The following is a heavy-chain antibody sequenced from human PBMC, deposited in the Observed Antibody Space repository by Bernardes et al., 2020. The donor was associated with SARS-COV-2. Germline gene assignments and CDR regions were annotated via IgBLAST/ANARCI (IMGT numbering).Heavy chain of an antibody. Sequence: WGSLRLSCAASGFTFSSYAMSWVRQAPGKGLEWISAISGSGSTTYYADSVKGRFTISRDNSKNTLYLQMNSLRAENTAVYYCAKGRITIFLGRLGADGMDAWGQGTTVTVSS. V-gene: IGHV3-23*01. J-gene: IGHJ6*02. CDR1: GFTFSSYA. CDR2: ISGSGSTT. D-gene: IGHD3-3*01. CDR3: AKGRITIFLGRLGADGMDA.